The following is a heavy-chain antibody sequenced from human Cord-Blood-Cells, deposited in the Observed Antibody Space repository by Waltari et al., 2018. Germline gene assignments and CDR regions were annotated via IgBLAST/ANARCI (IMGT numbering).Heavy chain of an antibody. CDR1: GGSISSYY. CDR2: IDTSGRT. Sequence: QVQLQESGPGLVKPSDTLSCTCTGTGGSISSYYWSWIRKPAWKGREGIGRIDTSGRTNYEPSLKGRVTMSVDTSKNQFSLERSSVTAADTSVYYCARAPRGAYCDYFDYWGQGTLVTVSS. D-gene: IGHD1-26*01. V-gene: IGHV4-4*07. J-gene: IGHJ4*02. CDR3: ARAPRGAYCDYFDY.